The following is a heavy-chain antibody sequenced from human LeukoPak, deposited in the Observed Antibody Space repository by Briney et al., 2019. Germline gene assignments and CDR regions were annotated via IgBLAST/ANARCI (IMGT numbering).Heavy chain of an antibody. D-gene: IGHD6-19*01. CDR1: GFTFSTYP. J-gene: IGHJ5*02. CDR3: ATRPGSVTSTGARFDP. CDR2: IGGTDLNT. Sequence: GGSLRLSCAASGFTFSTYPMTWVRQAPGKGLEWVATIGGTDLNTHDADSVKGRFTISRDNSKNPLFLQMNNPSDEDTAVYYCATRPGSVTSTGARFDPWGQGTLVTVSS. V-gene: IGHV3-23*01.